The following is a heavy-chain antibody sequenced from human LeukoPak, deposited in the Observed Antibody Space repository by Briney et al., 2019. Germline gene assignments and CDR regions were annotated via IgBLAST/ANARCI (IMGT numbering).Heavy chain of an antibody. CDR3: ARGQLVIHYFDY. CDR1: GFTFSDYY. CDR2: ISSSSSYT. Sequence: GGSLRLSCAASGFTFSDYYMSWILQAPGKGLEWVSYISSSSSYTNYADSVKGRFTISRDNAKNSLYLQMNSLRAEDTAVYYCARGQLVIHYFDYWGQGTLVTVSS. V-gene: IGHV3-11*05. J-gene: IGHJ4*02. D-gene: IGHD3-9*01.